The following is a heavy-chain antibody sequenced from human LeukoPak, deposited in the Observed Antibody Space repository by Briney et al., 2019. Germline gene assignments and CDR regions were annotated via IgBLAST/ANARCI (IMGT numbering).Heavy chain of an antibody. CDR3: ARTRFYYYNMDV. J-gene: IGHJ6*03. Sequence: GGSLRLSCAASGFTFKSYAMTWVRQAPGKGLEWDSVMSGSGDSTYYAESVKGRFTTSRDNSKDTLFLQMNSLRAEDTAVYFCARTRFYYYNMDVWGKGTTVTVSS. CDR2: MSGSGDST. V-gene: IGHV3-23*01. CDR1: GFTFKSYA.